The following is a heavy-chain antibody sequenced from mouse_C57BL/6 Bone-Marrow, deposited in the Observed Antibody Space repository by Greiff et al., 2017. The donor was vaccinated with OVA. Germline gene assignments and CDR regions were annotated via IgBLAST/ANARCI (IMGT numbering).Heavy chain of an antibody. CDR2: IDPETGGT. Sequence: VQLQQSGAELVRPGASVTLSCKASGYTFTDYEMHWVKQTPVHGLEWIGAIDPETGGTAYNQKFKGKAILTADKSSSTAYMELRSLTSEDSAVYYCTDYYGSRWYFDVWGTGTTVTVSS. CDR1: GYTFTDYE. CDR3: TDYYGSRWYFDV. J-gene: IGHJ1*03. D-gene: IGHD1-1*01. V-gene: IGHV1-15*01.